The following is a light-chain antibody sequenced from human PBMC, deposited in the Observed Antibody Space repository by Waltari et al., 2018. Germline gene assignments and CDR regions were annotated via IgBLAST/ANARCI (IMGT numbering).Light chain of an antibody. V-gene: IGLV4-60*03. CDR1: SGNSDYI. CDR2: LEGSGSY. CDR3: ETWDRYTWV. J-gene: IGLJ3*02. Sequence: QPVLTQSSSASASLGSSVKLSCTLSSGNSDYIIASHQQQPGKAPRYLMRLEGSGSYNKGSGVPDRFSGSSSGADRYLTISNLQSEDEADYYCETWDRYTWVFGGGTKLTVL.